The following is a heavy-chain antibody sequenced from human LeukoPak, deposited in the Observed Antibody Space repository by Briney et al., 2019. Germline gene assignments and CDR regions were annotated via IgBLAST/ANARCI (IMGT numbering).Heavy chain of an antibody. J-gene: IGHJ4*02. Sequence: GASVKVSCKASGGTFSSYEISWVRQAPGQGLEWMGGIIPMFGTAKYAQKFQGRVTITADKSTSTAYMELSSLRSEDTAVYYCATTSPLRFLEWLSPHYWGQGTLVTVSS. CDR3: ATTSPLRFLEWLSPHY. CDR1: GGTFSSYE. CDR2: IIPMFGTA. D-gene: IGHD3-3*01. V-gene: IGHV1-69*06.